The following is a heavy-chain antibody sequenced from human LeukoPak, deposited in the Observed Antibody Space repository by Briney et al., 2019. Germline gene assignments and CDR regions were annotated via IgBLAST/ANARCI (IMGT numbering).Heavy chain of an antibody. J-gene: IGHJ4*02. CDR3: TRDRGDGYNSLNY. CDR2: IYYSGST. Sequence: SETLSLTCTVPGGSISSYYWSWIRQPPGKGLEWIGYIYYSGSTNYNPSLKSRVTISVDTSKNQFSLKLSSVTAADTAVYYCTRDRGDGYNSLNYWGQGTLVTVSS. CDR1: GGSISSYY. V-gene: IGHV4-59*01. D-gene: IGHD5-24*01.